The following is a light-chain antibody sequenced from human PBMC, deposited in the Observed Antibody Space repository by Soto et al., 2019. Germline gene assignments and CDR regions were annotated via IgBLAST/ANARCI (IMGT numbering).Light chain of an antibody. J-gene: IGLJ1*01. Sequence: QSVVTQPGSVSGSPGQSITISCTGTSSDVGGYNYVSWYQQHPGKAPKLMIYDVSNRPSGVSNRFSGSKSGNTASLTISGLQAEDEADYYCSSYTSSSTLGYVFGTGTKVTV. CDR1: SSDVGGYNY. CDR2: DVS. CDR3: SSYTSSSTLGYV. V-gene: IGLV2-14*01.